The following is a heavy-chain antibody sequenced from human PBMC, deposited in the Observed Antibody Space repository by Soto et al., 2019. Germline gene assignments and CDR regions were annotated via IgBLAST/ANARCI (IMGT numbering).Heavy chain of an antibody. D-gene: IGHD3-3*01. J-gene: IGHJ5*02. CDR3: ARGVSYYDFWSGYPIRRT. CDR2: IYSGGST. CDR1: GFTVSSNY. Sequence: GGSLRLSCAASGFTVSSNYMSWVRQAPGKGLEWVSVIYSGGSTYYADSVKGRFTISRHNSKNTLYLQMNSLRAEDTAVYYCARGVSYYDFWSGYPIRRTWGQGTLVTVSS. V-gene: IGHV3-53*04.